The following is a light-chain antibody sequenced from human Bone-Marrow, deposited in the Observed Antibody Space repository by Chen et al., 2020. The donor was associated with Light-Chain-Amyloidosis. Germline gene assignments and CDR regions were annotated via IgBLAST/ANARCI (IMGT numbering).Light chain of an antibody. CDR1: DLPTKY. J-gene: IGLJ2*01. CDR3: QSADSSGSYEGI. Sequence: SYELTQPPSVSVSPGQTARITCSGDDLPTKYAYWYQQKPGQAPVLVIHRDTERPSGISERFSGSSSGRTATLTISGGQAEEEADYDCQSADSSGSYEGIFGGGTKLTVL. CDR2: RDT. V-gene: IGLV3-25*02.